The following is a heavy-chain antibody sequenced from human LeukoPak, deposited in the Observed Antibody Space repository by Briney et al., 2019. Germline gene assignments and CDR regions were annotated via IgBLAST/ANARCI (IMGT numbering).Heavy chain of an antibody. D-gene: IGHD6-6*01. CDR1: GYTFTSYG. J-gene: IGHJ3*02. V-gene: IGHV1-18*01. CDR2: ISAYNGNT. CDR3: ARDYSSSSVAFDI. Sequence: ASVKVSCEASGYTFTSYGISWVRQAPGQGLEWMGLISAYNGNTNYAQKLQGRVTMTTDTSTSTAYMELRSLRSDDTAVYYWARDYSSSSVAFDIWGQGTMVTVSS.